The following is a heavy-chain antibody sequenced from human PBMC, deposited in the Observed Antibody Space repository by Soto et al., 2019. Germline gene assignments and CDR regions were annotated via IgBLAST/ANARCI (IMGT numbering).Heavy chain of an antibody. CDR2: ISWDGGST. D-gene: IGHD3-9*01. Sequence: PAGSLRLSCAASGFTFDDYTMHWVRQAPGKGLEWVSLISWDGGSTYYADSVKGRFTISRDNGKNSLYLQMNSLRTEDTALYYCAKDNRLDILTGSSNYGMDVWGQGTTVTVSS. V-gene: IGHV3-43*01. CDR1: GFTFDDYT. J-gene: IGHJ6*02. CDR3: AKDNRLDILTGSSNYGMDV.